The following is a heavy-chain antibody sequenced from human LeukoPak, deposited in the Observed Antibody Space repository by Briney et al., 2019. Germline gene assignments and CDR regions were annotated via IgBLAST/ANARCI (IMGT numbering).Heavy chain of an antibody. Sequence: GGSLRLSCAASGFAVSGNYMNWVRQSPGKGLEWVSIIYSGGTTYYADSVKGRFTISRDTSKNTLYLQMYSLRADDTAVYYCAKDPVVYAIYYFDYWGQGTLVTVSS. CDR3: AKDPVVYAIYYFDY. D-gene: IGHD2-8*02. CDR2: IYSGGTT. CDR1: GFAVSGNY. V-gene: IGHV3-53*01. J-gene: IGHJ4*02.